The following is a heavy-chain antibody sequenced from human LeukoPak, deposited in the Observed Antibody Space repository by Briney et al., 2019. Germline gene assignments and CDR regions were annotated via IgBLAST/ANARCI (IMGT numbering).Heavy chain of an antibody. CDR1: GYTFTGYY. D-gene: IGHD3-3*01. J-gene: IGHJ5*02. CDR2: ISAYNDNT. V-gene: IGHV1-18*04. Sequence: ASVKVSCKASGYTFTGYYMHWVRQAPGQGLEWMGWISAYNDNTNYAQKLQGRVTMTTDTSTNTAYLELRSLRSDDTAVYYCARGLEWLTRRHNWFDPWGQGTLVTVSS. CDR3: ARGLEWLTRRHNWFDP.